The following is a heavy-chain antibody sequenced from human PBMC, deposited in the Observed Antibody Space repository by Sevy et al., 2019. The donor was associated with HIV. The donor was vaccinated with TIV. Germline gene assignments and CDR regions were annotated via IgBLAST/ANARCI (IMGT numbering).Heavy chain of an antibody. J-gene: IGHJ3*02. Sequence: GGSLRLSCAASGFTFSSYSMNWVRRAPGKGLEWVSYYSSSSSTIDYADSVKGRFTISRENAKNSLYLQMNSLRAEDTAVYYCATTYGDYVGMYAFDIWGQGTMVTVSS. CDR3: ATTYGDYVGMYAFDI. D-gene: IGHD4-17*01. CDR1: GFTFSSYS. CDR2: YSSSSSTI. V-gene: IGHV3-48*01.